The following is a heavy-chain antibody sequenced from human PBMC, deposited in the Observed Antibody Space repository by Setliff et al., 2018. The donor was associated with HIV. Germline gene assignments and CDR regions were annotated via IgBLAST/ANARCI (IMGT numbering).Heavy chain of an antibody. J-gene: IGHJ5*02. CDR1: GGSFTTYY. V-gene: IGHV4-34*01. CDR2: INHIGST. CDR3: ARTSIRSGWGRNNWFDP. D-gene: IGHD6-19*01. Sequence: SETLSLTCAVYGGSFTTYYWSWIRQPPGKGLEWIGEINHIGSTNYNPSLKSRVTISIDTSKNQFSLKLSSVTAADTAVYYCARTSIRSGWGRNNWFDPWGQGTLVTVSS.